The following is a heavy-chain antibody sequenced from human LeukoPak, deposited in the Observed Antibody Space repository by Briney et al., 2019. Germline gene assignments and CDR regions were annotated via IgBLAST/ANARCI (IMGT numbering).Heavy chain of an antibody. Sequence: GGSLRLSCAASGFTFSSYAMSWVRQAPGKGLEWVSAISGSGGSTYYADSVKGRFTISRDNSKNTLYLQMNSLRAEDTAVCYCANLGQIPYYYDSSGHFDYWGQGILVTVSS. CDR2: ISGSGGST. CDR1: GFTFSSYA. V-gene: IGHV3-23*01. CDR3: ANLGQIPYYYDSSGHFDY. J-gene: IGHJ4*02. D-gene: IGHD3-22*01.